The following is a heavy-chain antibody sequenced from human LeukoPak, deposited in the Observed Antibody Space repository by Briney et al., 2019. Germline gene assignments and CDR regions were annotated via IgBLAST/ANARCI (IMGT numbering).Heavy chain of an antibody. CDR1: GGSISSGGYY. V-gene: IGHV4-39*01. J-gene: IGHJ4*02. CDR2: IYYSGST. Sequence: SETLSLTCTVSGGSISSGGYYWSWIRQHPGKGLEWIGYIYYSGSTYYNPSLKSRVTISVDTSKNQFSLKLSSVTAADTAVYYCARHGYGDYASIDYWGQGTLVTVSS. D-gene: IGHD4-17*01. CDR3: ARHGYGDYASIDY.